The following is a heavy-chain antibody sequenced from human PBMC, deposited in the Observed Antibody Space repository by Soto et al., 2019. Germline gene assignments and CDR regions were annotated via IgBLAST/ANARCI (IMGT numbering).Heavy chain of an antibody. V-gene: IGHV4-31*03. CDR2: IYYSGST. Sequence: SETLSLTCTVSGGSISSGGYYWSWIRQHPGKGLEWIGYIYYSGSTYYNPSLKSRVTISVDTSKNQFSLKLSSVTAADTAVFYCARTYDFWSGYNDEGWFDPWGQGTLVTVSS. CDR1: GGSISSGGYY. J-gene: IGHJ5*02. D-gene: IGHD3-3*01. CDR3: ARTYDFWSGYNDEGWFDP.